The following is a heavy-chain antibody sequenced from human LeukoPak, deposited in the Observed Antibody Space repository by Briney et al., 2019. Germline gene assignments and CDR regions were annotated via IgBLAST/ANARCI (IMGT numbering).Heavy chain of an antibody. D-gene: IGHD6-19*01. CDR3: ARVRGSSGWYSDY. CDR1: GFTFSSYS. V-gene: IGHV3-21*01. Sequence: PGGSLRLHCAAIGFTFSSYSMTWFGQAPGKGLEWMSSIRSSSPYMYYADSMKGRFTISRDNAKNSLYLQMDSLRAEDTAVYYCARVRGSSGWYSDYWGQGTPVTVSS. CDR2: IRSSSPYM. J-gene: IGHJ4*02.